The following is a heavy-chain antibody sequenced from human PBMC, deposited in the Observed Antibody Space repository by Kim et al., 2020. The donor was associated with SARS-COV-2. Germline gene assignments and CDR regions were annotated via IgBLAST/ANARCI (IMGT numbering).Heavy chain of an antibody. CDR3: ARLSYGSGSYTGFDP. V-gene: IGHV4-59*08. D-gene: IGHD3-10*01. CDR2: IYYSGST. Sequence: SETLSLTCTVSGGSISSYYWSWIRQPPGKGLEWIGYIYYSGSTNYNPSLESRVTISVDTSKNQFSLKLSSVTAADTAVYYCARLSYGSGSYTGFDPWGQGTLVTVSS. J-gene: IGHJ5*02. CDR1: GGSISSYY.